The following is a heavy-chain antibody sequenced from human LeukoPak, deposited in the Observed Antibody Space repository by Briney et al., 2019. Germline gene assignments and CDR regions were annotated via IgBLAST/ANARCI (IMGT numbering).Heavy chain of an antibody. CDR3: ATIGDYDSSGYFRAMEDY. J-gene: IGHJ4*02. Sequence: GGSLRLSCAISGFSFSSYAMSWVRQVPGKGLEWVASVSSSGGSTYYADSVKGRFTISRDNSKNTLYLQMNSLRAEDTAVYYCATIGDYDSSGYFRAMEDYWGQGTLVTVSS. CDR2: VSSSGGST. V-gene: IGHV3-23*01. CDR1: GFSFSSYA. D-gene: IGHD3-22*01.